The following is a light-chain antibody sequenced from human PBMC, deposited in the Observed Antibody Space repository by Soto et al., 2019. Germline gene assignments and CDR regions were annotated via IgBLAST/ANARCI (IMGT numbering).Light chain of an antibody. Sequence: ESVLTQSPGTLSLSPGERATLSCRASQSVSSNYVAWYQQKPGQAPRLLVYGASSRATGIPDRFSGSGSGTDFTLTISRLEPEDFAVYYCQQYGSSRWTFGQGTKVDIK. CDR2: GAS. V-gene: IGKV3-20*01. CDR3: QQYGSSRWT. CDR1: QSVSSNY. J-gene: IGKJ1*01.